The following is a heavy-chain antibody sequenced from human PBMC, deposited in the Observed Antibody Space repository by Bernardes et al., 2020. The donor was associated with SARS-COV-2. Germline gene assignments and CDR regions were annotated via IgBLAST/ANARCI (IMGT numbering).Heavy chain of an antibody. J-gene: IGHJ4*02. CDR2: ISPSSHNI. D-gene: IGHD2-15*01. Sequence: GGSLRLSCTASGFTFSSYNMNWVRQAPAKGLEWVSLISPSSHNIYHADALKGRFTISRDNAKNTLYLQMNSLRADDTAVYYCATSDRLQEGGGRGHSLDKWGPGTLAT. CDR1: GFTFSSYN. CDR3: ATSDRLQEGGGRGHSLDK. V-gene: IGHV3-21*06.